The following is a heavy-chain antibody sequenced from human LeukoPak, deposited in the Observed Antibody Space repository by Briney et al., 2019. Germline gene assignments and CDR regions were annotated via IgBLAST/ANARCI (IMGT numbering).Heavy chain of an antibody. V-gene: IGHV5-51*01. J-gene: IGHJ4*02. D-gene: IGHD5-12*01. Sequence: GESLKISCKASGYSFTSYWVGWVRQMPGKGLEWMGIIYPYDSDTRYSPSFQGQVTISADKSISTAYLQWSNLKASDTAMYYCARHIGYSAWNPDYWGQGTLVTVSS. CDR2: IYPYDSDT. CDR1: GYSFTSYW. CDR3: ARHIGYSAWNPDY.